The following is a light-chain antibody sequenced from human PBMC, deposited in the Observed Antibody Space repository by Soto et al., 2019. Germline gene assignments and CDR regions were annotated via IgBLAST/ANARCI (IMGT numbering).Light chain of an antibody. CDR2: DAS. CDR1: QSVRRY. J-gene: IGKJ4*01. CDR3: QQLNSYTLT. V-gene: IGKV3-11*01. Sequence: EIVLTQSPATLSLSPGERATLSCRASQSVRRYLAWYRQRPGQPPRLLIYDASNRAAGIPSRFSGSGSGTDFTLTISSLQPEDFATYYCQQLNSYTLTFGGGTKVDIK.